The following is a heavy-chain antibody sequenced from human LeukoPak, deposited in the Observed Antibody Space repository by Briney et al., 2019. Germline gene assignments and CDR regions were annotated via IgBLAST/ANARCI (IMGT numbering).Heavy chain of an antibody. J-gene: IGHJ4*02. D-gene: IGHD3-22*01. CDR1: GFTFSTYA. CDR3: AKVLDYYDSSGYYNDY. Sequence: GGSLRLSCGASGFTFSTYAMSWVRQAPGKGLEWVSAISGRGGSTYYADSVKGRFTISGDNSKNTLYLQMNSLRAEDTAVYYCAKVLDYYDSSGYYNDYWGQGTLVTVSS. CDR2: ISGRGGST. V-gene: IGHV3-23*01.